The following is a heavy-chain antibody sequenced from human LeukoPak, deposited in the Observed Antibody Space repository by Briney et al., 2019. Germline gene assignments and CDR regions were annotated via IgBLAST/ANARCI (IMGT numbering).Heavy chain of an antibody. V-gene: IGHV3-53*01. CDR1: GFTVSSNY. J-gene: IGHJ6*02. CDR3: AREVMVRGVTFYGMDV. D-gene: IGHD3-10*01. Sequence: GGSLRLSCAASGFTVSSNYMSWVRQAPGKGLEWVSVIYSGGSTYYADSVKGRFTISRDNSKNTLYLQMNSLRAEDTAVYFCAREVMVRGVTFYGMDVWGQGTTVTVSS. CDR2: IYSGGST.